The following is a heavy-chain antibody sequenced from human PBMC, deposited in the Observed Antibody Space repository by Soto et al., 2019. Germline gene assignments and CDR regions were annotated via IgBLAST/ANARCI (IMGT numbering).Heavy chain of an antibody. Sequence: EVQLLESGGGLVQPGESLRLSCAASGFTFSSYAMSWVRQAPGKGLEWVSVISGSDDSTYYGDSVKGRFTISRDYSKNTLYLQMNSLRAEETAVYYCAKRSSSSTFDYWGQGTLVTVSS. V-gene: IGHV3-23*01. CDR2: ISGSDDST. CDR1: GFTFSSYA. D-gene: IGHD6-6*01. J-gene: IGHJ4*02. CDR3: AKRSSSSTFDY.